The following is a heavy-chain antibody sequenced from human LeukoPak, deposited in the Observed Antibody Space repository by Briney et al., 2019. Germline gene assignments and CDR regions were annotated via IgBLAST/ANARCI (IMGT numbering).Heavy chain of an antibody. J-gene: IGHJ6*02. CDR3: ARHVSGSSWYEDYYGMDV. CDR2: IYPGDSDT. D-gene: IGHD6-13*01. V-gene: IGHV5-51*01. Sequence: GESLKISCKGSGYSFTSYWIGWVRQMPGKGLEWMGIIYPGDSDTRYSPSFQGQVTISADKSISTAYLQWSSLKASDTAMYYCARHVSGSSWYEDYYGMDVWGQGTMVTVSS. CDR1: GYSFTSYW.